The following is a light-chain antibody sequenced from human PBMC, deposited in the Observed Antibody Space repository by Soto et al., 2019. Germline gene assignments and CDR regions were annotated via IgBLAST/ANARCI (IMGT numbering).Light chain of an antibody. CDR3: QQYDNWPLT. J-gene: IGKJ4*01. CDR1: QSVSSN. V-gene: IGKV3-15*01. CDR2: GAS. Sequence: EIVMTQSPATLSVSPGERATLSCRTSQSVSSNLAWYQQKPGQAPRFLIYGASTRATGIPARFSGSGSGTEFTLTISSLQSEDVAVYYCQQYDNWPLTFGGGTKVDIK.